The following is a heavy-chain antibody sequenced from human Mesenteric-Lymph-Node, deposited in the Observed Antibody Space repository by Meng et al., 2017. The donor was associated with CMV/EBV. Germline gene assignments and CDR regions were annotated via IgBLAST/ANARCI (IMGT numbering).Heavy chain of an antibody. J-gene: IGHJ4*02. CDR2: INQSGTT. V-gene: IGHV4-34*01. Sequence: LTCALYGGSFRGSSWSWFRQPPGKGLEWIVEINQSGTTNYSPSLKTRVTMSIDTSKNHFSLRLTSVTAADTAVYYCARAGRYNNYESYWGQGALVTVSS. CDR1: GGSFRGSS. CDR3: ARAGRYNNYESY. D-gene: IGHD4-11*01.